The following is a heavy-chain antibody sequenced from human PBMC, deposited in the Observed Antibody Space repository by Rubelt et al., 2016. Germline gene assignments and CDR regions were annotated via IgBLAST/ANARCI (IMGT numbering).Heavy chain of an antibody. J-gene: IGHJ4*02. CDR2: ISWDGRST. Sequence: AASGFTFDDYTMHWVRQAPGKGLEWVSLISWDGRSTYYADSVKGRFTISRDNSKNSLYLQMNSLRTEDTALYYCAKDLSKLLWFGEGFDYWGQGTLVTVSS. CDR3: AKDLSKLLWFGEGFDY. D-gene: IGHD3-10*01. CDR1: GFTFDDYT. V-gene: IGHV3-43*01.